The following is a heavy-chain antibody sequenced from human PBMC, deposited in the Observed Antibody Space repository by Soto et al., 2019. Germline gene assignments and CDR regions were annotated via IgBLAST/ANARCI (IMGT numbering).Heavy chain of an antibody. D-gene: IGHD5-12*01. CDR2: IFCSGSP. CDR1: GGSITTYY. V-gene: IGHV4-59*01. J-gene: IGHJ4*02. CDR3: ASDRDGYNS. Sequence: SETLSLTCTVSGGSITTYYWNWIRQPPGKGLEWIGYIFCSGSPNYNPSLKSRVTISVDTSQNQISLKLRSVTAADTAVYYCASDRDGYNSWGRGTLVTVSS.